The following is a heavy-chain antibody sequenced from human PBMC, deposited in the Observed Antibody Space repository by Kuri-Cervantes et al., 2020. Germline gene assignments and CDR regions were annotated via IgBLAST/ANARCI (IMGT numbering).Heavy chain of an antibody. CDR1: GGSFSGYY. D-gene: IGHD3-16*01. Sequence: GSLRLSCAVYGGSFSGYYWSWIRQPPEKGLEWIGEINHSGSINYNSSLKSRVSISVDTSKNQFSLKLRSVTAADTAVYYCARGSRGRGYYYMDVWGKGTTVTVSS. J-gene: IGHJ6*03. V-gene: IGHV4-34*01. CDR2: INHSGSI. CDR3: ARGSRGRGYYYMDV.